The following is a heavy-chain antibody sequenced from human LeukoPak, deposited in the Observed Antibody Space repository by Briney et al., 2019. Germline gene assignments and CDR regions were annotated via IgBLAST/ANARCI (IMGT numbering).Heavy chain of an antibody. CDR2: INPNSGGT. D-gene: IGHD2-21*02. CDR3: AREAACGGDCYPDY. Sequence: ASVKVSCKASGYTFTGYYMHWVRQAPGQGLEWMGWINPNSGGTNYAQKFQGRVTMTRDTSISTAYMELSRLRSDDTAVYYCAREAACGGDCYPDYWGQGTLVTVPS. CDR1: GYTFTGYY. J-gene: IGHJ4*02. V-gene: IGHV1-2*02.